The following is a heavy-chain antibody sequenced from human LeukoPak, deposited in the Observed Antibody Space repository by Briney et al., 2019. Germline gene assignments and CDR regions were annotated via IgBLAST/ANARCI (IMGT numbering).Heavy chain of an antibody. D-gene: IGHD4-17*01. CDR1: GFTFSTYA. V-gene: IGHV3-23*01. CDR2: ISNTGGST. Sequence: GGPLRLSCTASGFTFSTYAMSWVRHAPGKGLECVSSISNTGGSTYYADSVKGLFTIHRDNSKNTLYLQMNSLRAEDAAVYHCVKISTVTANFDFWGQGTLDGVSS. J-gene: IGHJ4*02. CDR3: VKISTVTANFDF.